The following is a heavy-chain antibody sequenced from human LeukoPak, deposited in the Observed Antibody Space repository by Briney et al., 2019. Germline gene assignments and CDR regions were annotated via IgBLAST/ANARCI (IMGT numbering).Heavy chain of an antibody. D-gene: IGHD1-26*01. CDR3: ARSGGSGSFPPPYFDY. CDR1: GFTFSSYG. J-gene: IGHJ4*02. Sequence: GGSLRLSCAASGFTFSSYGMHWVRQAPGKGLEWVAVISYDGSNKYYADSVKGRFTISRDNSKNTLYLQMNSLRAEDTAVYYCARSGGSGSFPPPYFDYWGQGTLVTVSS. V-gene: IGHV3-30*03. CDR2: ISYDGSNK.